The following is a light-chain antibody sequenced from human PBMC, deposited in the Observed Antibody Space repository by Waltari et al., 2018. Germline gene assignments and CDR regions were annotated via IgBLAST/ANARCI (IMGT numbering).Light chain of an antibody. V-gene: IGKV1-33*01. CDR2: DAS. J-gene: IGKJ3*01. CDR1: QDISNS. CDR3: QQYDKLPFT. Sequence: DIQMTQYPSSLSASVGDRVTITCQASQDISNSLNWYQQKPGKAPKLLIYDASNLETGVPARFSGGGSGTDFACTISGLQPEDIGTYYCQQYDKLPFTFGPGTKVDIK.